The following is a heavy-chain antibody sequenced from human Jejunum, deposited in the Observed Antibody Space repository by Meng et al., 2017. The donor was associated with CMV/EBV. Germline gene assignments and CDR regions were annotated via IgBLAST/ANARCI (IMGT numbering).Heavy chain of an antibody. Sequence: AMHWVRQGPGKGLDWVAFISYDGGNKYYAGSVKSRFSITRDNSGSALSLQMNSLRAEDTAVYYCARDPGAYDFWSGPSYYTYGMGVWGQGTTVTVSS. V-gene: IGHV3-30-3*01. D-gene: IGHD3-3*01. J-gene: IGHJ6*02. CDR1: A. CDR2: ISYDGGNK. CDR3: ARDPGAYDFWSGPSYYTYGMGV.